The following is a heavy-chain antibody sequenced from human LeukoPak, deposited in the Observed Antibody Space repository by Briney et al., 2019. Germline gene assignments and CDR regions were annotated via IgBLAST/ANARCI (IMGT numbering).Heavy chain of an antibody. CDR2: ISSSSSYI. CDR3: ARDTQAAAGLFDY. J-gene: IGHJ4*02. Sequence: GGSLRLSCAASGFIFSSYSMNWVRQAPGKGLEWVSSISSSSSYIYYADSVKGRFTISRDNAKNSLYLQMNSLRAEDTAVYYCARDTQAAAGLFDYWGQGTLVTVSS. CDR1: GFIFSSYS. V-gene: IGHV3-21*01. D-gene: IGHD6-13*01.